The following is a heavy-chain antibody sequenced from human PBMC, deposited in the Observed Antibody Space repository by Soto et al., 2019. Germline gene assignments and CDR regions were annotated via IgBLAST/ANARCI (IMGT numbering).Heavy chain of an antibody. V-gene: IGHV3-23*01. CDR1: GFTFSHYA. D-gene: IGHD2-2*01. CDR3: AKDCRPPTCYGN. CDR2: ISGSGDGT. J-gene: IGHJ4*02. Sequence: TGGSLRLSCAASGFTFSHYAMTWVRQAPGKGLEWVSGISGSGDGTYYADSVKGRFTISRDNFKNTLYLQMDSLRAEDTAVYFCAKDCRPPTCYGNWGQGTLVTVSS.